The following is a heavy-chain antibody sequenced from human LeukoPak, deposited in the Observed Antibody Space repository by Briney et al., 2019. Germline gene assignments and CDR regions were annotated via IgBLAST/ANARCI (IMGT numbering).Heavy chain of an antibody. D-gene: IGHD5-24*01. Sequence: QAGGSLRLSCAASGFTFSSYGMHWVRQAPGKGLEWVSSISGSGSGGSTYYADSVKGRFTISRDNSKNTLYLQMNSLRVEDTAVYYCAKSGYNRFDYWGQGTLVTVSS. CDR2: ISGSGSGGST. CDR3: AKSGYNRFDY. J-gene: IGHJ4*02. CDR1: GFTFSSYG. V-gene: IGHV3-23*01.